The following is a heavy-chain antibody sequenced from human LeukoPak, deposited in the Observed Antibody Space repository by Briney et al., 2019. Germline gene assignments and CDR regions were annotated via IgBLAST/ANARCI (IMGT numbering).Heavy chain of an antibody. V-gene: IGHV3-33*01. CDR2: IWYDGSNK. J-gene: IGHJ6*02. CDR3: TRDSYSNSVYYGMDV. D-gene: IGHD6-6*01. Sequence: GGSLRLSCAASGFTFSSYGMHWVRQAPGKGLEWVAVIWYDGSNKYYADSVKGRFTISRDNSKNTLYLQMNSLRAENMAVYYCTRDSYSNSVYYGMDVWGQGTTVTVSS. CDR1: GFTFSSYG.